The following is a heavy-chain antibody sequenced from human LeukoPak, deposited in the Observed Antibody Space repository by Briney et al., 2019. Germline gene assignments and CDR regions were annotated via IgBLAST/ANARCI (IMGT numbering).Heavy chain of an antibody. CDR1: GFAFDEHG. CDR3: ARDVGSSGWPGMADLMDY. Sequence: RTGGSLRLSCTASGFAFDEHGMSWVRQVPGKGLEWVSGINWSGGSTGYADPLRGRFTISRDNAKNSLYLQMDSLRAEDTALYYCARDVGSSGWPGMADLMDYWGQGTLVTVSS. D-gene: IGHD6-19*01. CDR2: INWSGGST. V-gene: IGHV3-20*04. J-gene: IGHJ4*02.